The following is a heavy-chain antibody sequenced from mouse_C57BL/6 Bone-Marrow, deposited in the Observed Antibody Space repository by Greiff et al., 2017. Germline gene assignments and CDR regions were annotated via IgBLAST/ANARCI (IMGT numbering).Heavy chain of an antibody. CDR2: IDPSDSYT. CDR3: AREIHYYGSSSPWFAY. V-gene: IGHV1-50*01. J-gene: IGHJ3*01. Sequence: VQLQQPGAELVKPGASVKLSCKASGYTFTSYWMQWVKQRPGQGLEWIGEIDPSDSYTNYNQKFKGKATLTVDTSSSTAYMQLSSLTSEDSAVSYCAREIHYYGSSSPWFAYWGQGTLVTVSA. D-gene: IGHD1-1*01. CDR1: GYTFTSYW.